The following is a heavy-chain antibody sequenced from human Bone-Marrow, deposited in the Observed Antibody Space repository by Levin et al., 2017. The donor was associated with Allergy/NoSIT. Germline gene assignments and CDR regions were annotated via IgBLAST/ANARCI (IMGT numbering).Heavy chain of an antibody. D-gene: IGHD2-15*01. Sequence: GGSLRLSCAASGFTFSNAWMSWVRQAPGKGLEWVGRIKSKTNGGTTDYAAPVKGRFTISRDDSENTLYLEMNSLKSEDTGLYYCSKEADCSGGSCPEAWGQGTLLTVSS. CDR2: IKSKTNGGTT. CDR3: SKEADCSGGSCPEA. J-gene: IGHJ5*02. V-gene: IGHV3-15*01. CDR1: GFTFSNAW.